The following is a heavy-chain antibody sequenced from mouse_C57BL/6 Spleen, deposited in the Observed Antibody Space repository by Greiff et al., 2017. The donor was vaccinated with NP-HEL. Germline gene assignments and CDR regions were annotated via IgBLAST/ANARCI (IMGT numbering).Heavy chain of an antibody. Sequence: EVKLMESGGGLVKPGGSLKLSCAASGFTFSSYAMSWVRQTPEKRLEWVATISDGGSYTYYPDNVKGRFTISRDNAKNNLYLQMSHLKSEDTAMYYCARGGLITTVVDFDYWGQGTTLTVSS. CDR1: GFTFSSYA. CDR2: ISDGGSYT. J-gene: IGHJ2*01. CDR3: ARGGLITTVVDFDY. V-gene: IGHV5-4*03. D-gene: IGHD1-1*01.